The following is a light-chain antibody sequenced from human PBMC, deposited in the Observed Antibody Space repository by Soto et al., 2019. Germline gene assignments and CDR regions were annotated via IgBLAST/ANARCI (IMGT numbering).Light chain of an antibody. J-gene: IGKJ2*01. Sequence: DIQMTQSTSTLSASVGDRVTITCRASQSISSWLAWYQQKPGKAPKLLIYDASSLESGVPSRFSGSGSGTEFTLTISSLQPDDFANYYCPQYNSYPYTFGQGTKLEIK. CDR1: QSISSW. V-gene: IGKV1-5*01. CDR3: PQYNSYPYT. CDR2: DAS.